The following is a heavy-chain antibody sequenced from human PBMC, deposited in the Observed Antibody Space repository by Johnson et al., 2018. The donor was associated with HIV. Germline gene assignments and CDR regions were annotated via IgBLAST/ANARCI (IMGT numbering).Heavy chain of an antibody. D-gene: IGHD2-2*01. Sequence: EQLVESGGGVVQPGGSLRLSCEVSGFTISTFWMHWVRQVPGKGLMWVSRISGAGSSLSYADSVKGRFTISRDNAKNTLYLQMNSLRAEDTALYYCARGKGASVGLDAFDIWGQGTMVTVSS. CDR2: ISGAGSSL. CDR1: GFTISTFW. V-gene: IGHV3-74*02. CDR3: ARGKGASVGLDAFDI. J-gene: IGHJ3*02.